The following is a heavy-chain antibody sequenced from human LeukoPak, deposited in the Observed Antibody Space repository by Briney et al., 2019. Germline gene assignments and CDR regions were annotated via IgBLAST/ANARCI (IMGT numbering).Heavy chain of an antibody. Sequence: GGSLRLSCTASGFSFSGHWMHWARQLPGKGLVWVSRISPTGSTTSYADSVKGRFTVSRDNAKNTLHLQVNNLRAEDTAVYYCARGPNSNWSGLDFWGQGTLLTVSS. J-gene: IGHJ4*02. CDR2: ISPTGSTT. CDR3: ARGPNSNWSGLDF. CDR1: GFSFSGHW. D-gene: IGHD6-6*01. V-gene: IGHV3-74*01.